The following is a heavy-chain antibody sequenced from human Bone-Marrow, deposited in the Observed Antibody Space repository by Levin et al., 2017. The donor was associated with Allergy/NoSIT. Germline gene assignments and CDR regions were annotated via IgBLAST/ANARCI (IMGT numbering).Heavy chain of an antibody. CDR1: GVSIPSGSYY. Sequence: SQTLSLPCTVSGVSIPSGSYYWSWLRQPAGKGLEWIGHSYTSGNITYNPSLKSRVTISLDTSKNQFSLKLRSVTAADTAVYYCARVLQYSYYYTDVWGKGTMVTVSS. CDR2: SYTSGNI. D-gene: IGHD2-21*01. V-gene: IGHV4-61*09. CDR3: ARVLQYSYYYTDV. J-gene: IGHJ6*03.